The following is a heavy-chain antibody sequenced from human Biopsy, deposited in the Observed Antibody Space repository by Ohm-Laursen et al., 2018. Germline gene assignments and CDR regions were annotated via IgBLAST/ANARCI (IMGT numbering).Heavy chain of an antibody. CDR2: IVPVLGHL. Sequence: ESSVKVSCKASGGPSSNYAFSWVRQAPGQGLEWVGRIVPVLGHLNYAQRFQGRVSITADKSTSYAFMELSRLTSGDTAVYYCAADADGYYTEFDYWGPGTLVTVSS. D-gene: IGHD3-3*01. CDR1: GGPSSNYA. V-gene: IGHV1-69*04. J-gene: IGHJ4*02. CDR3: AADADGYYTEFDY.